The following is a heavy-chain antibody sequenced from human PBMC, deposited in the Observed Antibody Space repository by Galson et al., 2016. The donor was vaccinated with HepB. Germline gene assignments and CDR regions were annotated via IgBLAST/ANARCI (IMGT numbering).Heavy chain of an antibody. Sequence: SLRLSCAASGFTFSDFYMAWIRQAPGKGLEYVSYISSGGRDTNYADSVKGRFTISRDNAKKSLYLQMNSLRAEDTAVYYCARDRTSRAALDYWGQGTLVTVSP. D-gene: IGHD6-25*01. CDR2: ISSGGRDT. V-gene: IGHV3-11*06. CDR1: GFTFSDFY. CDR3: ARDRTSRAALDY. J-gene: IGHJ4*02.